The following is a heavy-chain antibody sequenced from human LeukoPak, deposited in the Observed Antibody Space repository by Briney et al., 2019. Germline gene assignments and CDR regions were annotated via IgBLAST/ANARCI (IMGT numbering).Heavy chain of an antibody. CDR2: IIPIFGTA. J-gene: IGHJ5*02. CDR3: ARALAYCGGDCYYNWFDP. D-gene: IGHD2-21*02. Sequence: SVKVSCKASGGTFSSYAISWVRQAPGQGREWRGGIIPIFGTANYAQKFQGRVTITADESTSTAYMELSSLRSEDTAVYYCARALAYCGGDCYYNWFDPWGQGTLVTVSS. CDR1: GGTFSSYA. V-gene: IGHV1-69*13.